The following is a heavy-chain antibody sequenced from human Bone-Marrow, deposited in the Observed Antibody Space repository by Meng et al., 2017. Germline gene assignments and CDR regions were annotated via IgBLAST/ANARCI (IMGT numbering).Heavy chain of an antibody. Sequence: EVQLLESGGGLVQPGGSLRLSCAASGFTFSSYAISWVRQAPGKGLEWVSAISGSGGSTYYADSVKGRFTISRDNSKNTLYLQMNSLRAEDTAVYYCAKVFNFWSGYYDYWGQGTLVTVSS. CDR3: AKVFNFWSGYYDY. CDR2: ISGSGGST. V-gene: IGHV3-23*01. D-gene: IGHD3-3*01. CDR1: GFTFSSYA. J-gene: IGHJ4*02.